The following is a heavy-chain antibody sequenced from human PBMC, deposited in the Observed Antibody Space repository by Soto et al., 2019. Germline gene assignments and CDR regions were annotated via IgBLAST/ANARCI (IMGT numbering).Heavy chain of an antibody. CDR2: ISGSGGST. V-gene: IGHV3-23*01. J-gene: IGHJ6*02. CDR1: GFTFSSYA. CDR3: AKDSGEYRPKNYYYYGMDV. Sequence: GGSLRLSCAASGFTFSSYAMSWVRQAPGKGLEWVSAISGSGGSTYYADSVKGRFTISRDNSKNTLYLQMNSLRAEDTAVYYCAKDSGEYRPKNYYYYGMDVWGQGTTVTVSS. D-gene: IGHD4-17*01.